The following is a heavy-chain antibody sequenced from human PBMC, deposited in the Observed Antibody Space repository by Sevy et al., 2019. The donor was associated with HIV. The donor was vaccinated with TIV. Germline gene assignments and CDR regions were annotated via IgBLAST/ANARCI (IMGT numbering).Heavy chain of an antibody. Sequence: GGSLRLSCGVSGFTFSNHWMSWVRQAPGKGLEWVANIKKDGTDKFYVDSVKGRFSISRDNAKNSLYLEMNSLRVEDTAVYYCARDRRVEYGGSDYWGQGTLVTVSS. CDR3: ARDRRVEYGGSDY. CDR2: IKKDGTDK. D-gene: IGHD3-10*01. J-gene: IGHJ4*02. CDR1: GFTFSNHW. V-gene: IGHV3-7*03.